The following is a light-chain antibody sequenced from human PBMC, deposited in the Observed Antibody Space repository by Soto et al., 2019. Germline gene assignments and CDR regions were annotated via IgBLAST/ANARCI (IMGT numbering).Light chain of an antibody. CDR3: SSYAGSNNRPV. V-gene: IGLV2-8*01. Sequence: QSALTQPTSASGSPGQSVTISCTGTSSDVGGYNYVSWYQQHPGKAPKLMIYEVSKRPSGVPDRFSGSKSGNTASLTVSGLQAEDEADYYCSSYAGSNNRPVFGTGTKLTVL. CDR2: EVS. CDR1: SSDVGGYNY. J-gene: IGLJ1*01.